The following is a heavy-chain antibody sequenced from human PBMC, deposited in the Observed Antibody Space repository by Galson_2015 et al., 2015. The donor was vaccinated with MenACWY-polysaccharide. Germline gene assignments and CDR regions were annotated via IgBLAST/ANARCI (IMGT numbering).Heavy chain of an antibody. CDR1: GFSLGGWY. CDR2: ISKSGDSI. CDR3: ARGHYGMDV. Sequence: SLRLSCAASGFSLGGWYMSWIRQAPGKGLEWLSYISKSGDSIYYADSVKGRFTISRDNAKNSLYLQMHSLRAEDTAVYSCARGHYGMDVWGQGTTVTVSS. V-gene: IGHV3-11*04. J-gene: IGHJ6*02.